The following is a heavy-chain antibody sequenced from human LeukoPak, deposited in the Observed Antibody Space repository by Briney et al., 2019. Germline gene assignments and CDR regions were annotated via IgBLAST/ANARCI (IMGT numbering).Heavy chain of an antibody. Sequence: QAGGSLRLSCAASGFTFSGSAMHWVRQASGKGLEWVGRIRSKANSYATAYAASVKGRFTISRDDSKNTAYLQMNSLKTEDTAVYYCTTAWDVDIVATLVNYYYYYMDVWGKGTTVTVSS. D-gene: IGHD5-12*01. CDR1: GFTFSGSA. J-gene: IGHJ6*03. V-gene: IGHV3-73*01. CDR3: TTAWDVDIVATLVNYYYYYMDV. CDR2: IRSKANSYAT.